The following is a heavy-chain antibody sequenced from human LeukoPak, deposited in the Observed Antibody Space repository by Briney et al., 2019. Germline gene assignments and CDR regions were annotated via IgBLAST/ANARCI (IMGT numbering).Heavy chain of an antibody. CDR3: ARAVFGYSNSWYFDE. CDR2: ISYDGSNK. Sequence: PGGSLRLSCAASGFTFSSYGMHWVRQAPGKGLEWVAVISYDGSNKYYADSVKGRFTISRDNSNNTLFLQMTSLRAEDTAVYFCARAVFGYSNSWYFDEWGQGTLVTVSS. CDR1: GFTFSSYG. D-gene: IGHD6-13*01. V-gene: IGHV3-30*03. J-gene: IGHJ4*02.